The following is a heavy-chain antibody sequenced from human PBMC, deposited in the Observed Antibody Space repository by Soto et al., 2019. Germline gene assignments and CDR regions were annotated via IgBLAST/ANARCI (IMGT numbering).Heavy chain of an antibody. V-gene: IGHV3-23*01. CDR2: IGGDGSRP. J-gene: IGHJ3*02. CDR1: GFTFSEYA. D-gene: IGHD3-3*02. CDR3: EKDSINRNGIYDPFDI. Sequence: EAQLLESGGGLVQPGGSLRLSCAASGFTFSEYAMSWVRQAPGRGLEWVSAIGGDGSRPDNVDSAKGRVTVASANSTITLYMHMDSLGAEDTAVYSCEKDSINRNGIYDPFDIWGQGTLVTVSS.